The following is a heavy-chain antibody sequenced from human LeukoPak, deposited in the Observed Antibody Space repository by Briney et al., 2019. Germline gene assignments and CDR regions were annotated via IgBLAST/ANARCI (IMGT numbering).Heavy chain of an antibody. CDR1: AFIFSHHG. D-gene: IGHD4-11*01. V-gene: IGHV3-33*01. CDR3: ARDAQRGFDYSNSLKY. CDR2: IWSDGTNR. J-gene: IGHJ4*01. Sequence: GGSLRLSCAASAFIFSHHGMHWVRQAPGKGLEWVAVIWSDGTNRFYGDSVKGRFTISRDNFQNTVFLQMNSLRVKDTAIYYCARDAQRGFDYSNSLKYWGHGTLVTVSS.